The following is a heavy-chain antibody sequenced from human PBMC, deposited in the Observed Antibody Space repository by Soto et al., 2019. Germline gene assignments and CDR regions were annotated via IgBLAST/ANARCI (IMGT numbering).Heavy chain of an antibody. CDR2: IIPIFGTA. J-gene: IGHJ6*02. D-gene: IGHD3-10*01. V-gene: IGHV1-69*01. CDR3: ASSDRPITMVRGVMSNYYYGMDV. CDR1: GGTFSSYA. Sequence: QVQLVQSGAEVKKPGSSVKVSCKASGGTFSSYAISWVRQAPGQGLEWMGGIIPIFGTANYAQKFQGRVTITADESTSTAYMELSSLRSEDTDVYYCASSDRPITMVRGVMSNYYYGMDVWGQGTTVTVSS.